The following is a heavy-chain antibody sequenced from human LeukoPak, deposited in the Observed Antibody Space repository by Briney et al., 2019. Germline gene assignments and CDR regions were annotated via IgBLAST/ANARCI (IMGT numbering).Heavy chain of an antibody. CDR3: SRGPIQLWVHNGVDV. V-gene: IGHV3-49*04. J-gene: IGHJ6*02. CDR2: IRSKAYRGTT. CDR1: GFNFGDHA. D-gene: IGHD5-18*01. Sequence: SLRISCTTSGFNFGDHAMTWVRQAPGKGLEWVGFIRSKAYRGTTEYAASVKGRFTISRDDSKSVVYLQMNSLKSEDTAVYYSSRGPIQLWVHNGVDVWGQGTTVTVSS.